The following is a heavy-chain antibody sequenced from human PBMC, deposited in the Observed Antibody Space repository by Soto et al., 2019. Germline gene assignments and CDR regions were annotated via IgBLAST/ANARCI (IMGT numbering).Heavy chain of an antibody. CDR1: GYTFTSYD. D-gene: IGHD2-2*01. V-gene: IGHV1-8*01. CDR2: MNPNSGNT. CDR3: ARVPIVVVPAATDAFDI. J-gene: IGHJ3*02. Sequence: ALLKVSCKASGYTFTSYDINWVRQATGQGLEWMGWMNPNSGNTGYAQKFQGRVTMTRNTSISTAYMELSSLRSEDTAVYYCARVPIVVVPAATDAFDIWGQGTMVTVSS.